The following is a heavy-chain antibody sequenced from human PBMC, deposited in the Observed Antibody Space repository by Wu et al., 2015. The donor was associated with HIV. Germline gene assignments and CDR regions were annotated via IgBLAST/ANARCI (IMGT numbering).Heavy chain of an antibody. Sequence: QVHLVQFGGEVKKPGASVKVSCGTSGYTFTNYYIHWVRQAPGHGLEWMAWINPSGGATIYAEAFEGRITISTDTSMKTVYMELESLTSGDTAMYFCARDATPITTEFDYWGQGTLITVSS. CDR3: ARDATPITTEFDY. D-gene: IGHD4-11*01. CDR1: GYTFTNYY. J-gene: IGHJ4*02. CDR2: INPSGGAT. V-gene: IGHV1-2*02.